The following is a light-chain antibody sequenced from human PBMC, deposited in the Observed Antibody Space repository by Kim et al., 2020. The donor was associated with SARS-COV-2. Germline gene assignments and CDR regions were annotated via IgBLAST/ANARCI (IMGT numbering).Light chain of an antibody. CDR1: SSDVGGYNY. CDR3: CSYAGSYTLVV. V-gene: IGLV2-11*01. Sequence: QSVTSSCTGTSSDVGGYNYVSWYQQHPGKAPKLVIFDVSKRPSGVPDRFSGSKSGNMASLTISGLQAEDEADYYCCSYAGSYTLVVFGGGTQLTVL. CDR2: DVS. J-gene: IGLJ2*01.